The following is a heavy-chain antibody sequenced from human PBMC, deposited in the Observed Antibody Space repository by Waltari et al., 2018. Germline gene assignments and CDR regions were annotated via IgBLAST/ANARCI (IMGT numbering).Heavy chain of an antibody. CDR1: GGSFSGYY. CDR3: ARGRCISTWFCQYYGVDV. V-gene: IGHV4-34*01. CDR2: INHSGST. Sequence: QVHLQQWGAGLLKPSETLSLTCGVYGGSFSGYYWSWIRQPPGKGLEWIGEINHSGSTNYNPSLKSGVTMSGDTSKSQLSRKLSSVTAADTAVYYCARGRCISTWFCQYYGVDVWGQGATVIVSS. D-gene: IGHD2-8*01. J-gene: IGHJ6*02.